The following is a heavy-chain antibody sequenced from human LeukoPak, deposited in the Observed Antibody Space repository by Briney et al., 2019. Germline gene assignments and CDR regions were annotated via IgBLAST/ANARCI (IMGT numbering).Heavy chain of an antibody. CDR3: ARDGGGMDV. Sequence: GGSLRLSCAASGFTFSSSWMHWVCQAPEKGLEWVADIKCDGSEKYYVDSVKGRLTISRDNAKNSLYLQMNSLRHEDTAVYYCARDGGGMDVWGQGTTVTVSS. CDR2: IKCDGSEK. CDR1: GFTFSSSW. V-gene: IGHV3-52*01. J-gene: IGHJ6*02. D-gene: IGHD3-3*01.